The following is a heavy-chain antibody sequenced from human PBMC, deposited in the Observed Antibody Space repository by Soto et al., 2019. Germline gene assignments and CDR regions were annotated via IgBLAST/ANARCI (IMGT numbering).Heavy chain of an antibody. V-gene: IGHV5-10-1*01. Sequence: GESLKISCKGSGYSFTSYWISWVRQMPGKGLEWMGRIDPSDSYTNYSPSFQGHVTISADKSISTAYLQWSSLKASDTAMYYCARNDSPAGYYYGMDVWGQGTTVTV. CDR3: ARNDSPAGYYYGMDV. CDR2: IDPSDSYT. J-gene: IGHJ6*02. D-gene: IGHD3-22*01. CDR1: GYSFTSYW.